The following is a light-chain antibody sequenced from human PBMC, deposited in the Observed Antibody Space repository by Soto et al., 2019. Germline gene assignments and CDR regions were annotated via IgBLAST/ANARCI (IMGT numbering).Light chain of an antibody. Sequence: IQMTQSPSSLSASVGDRVTITCQATQDIRKYLNWYQQKPGKAPKLLIYDASSLETGVPSRFSGGGSGTHFTFTISNLQPEDIATYYCQQFDDLPRTFGGGTKVDIK. V-gene: IGKV1-33*01. CDR2: DAS. J-gene: IGKJ4*01. CDR1: QDIRKY. CDR3: QQFDDLPRT.